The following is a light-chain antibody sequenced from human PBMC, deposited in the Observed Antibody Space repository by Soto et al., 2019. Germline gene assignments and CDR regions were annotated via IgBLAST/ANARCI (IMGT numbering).Light chain of an antibody. V-gene: IGKV3-20*01. CDR2: GAS. Sequence: DIVFTLSAGAVSLSPGERATLSCRASQSVSSSYLAWYQQKPGQAPRLLIYGASSRATGIPDRFSGSGSGTDFTLTISRLEPEDFAVYYCQQYGSLTWTFGQGTKVDI. CDR1: QSVSSSY. J-gene: IGKJ1*01. CDR3: QQYGSLTWT.